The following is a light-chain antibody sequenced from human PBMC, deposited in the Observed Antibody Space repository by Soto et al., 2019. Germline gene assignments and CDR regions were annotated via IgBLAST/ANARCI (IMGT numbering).Light chain of an antibody. V-gene: IGKV3-11*01. Sequence: EIVLTQSPATLSLSPGERATLSCRASQSISTILAWYQQKPGHAPRLLIYDASNRATGIPARFSGSGSGTDFTLTIAGLEPEDFAVYYCQRGSNWMYTFGQGTKLEIK. J-gene: IGKJ2*01. CDR3: QRGSNWMYT. CDR2: DAS. CDR1: QSISTI.